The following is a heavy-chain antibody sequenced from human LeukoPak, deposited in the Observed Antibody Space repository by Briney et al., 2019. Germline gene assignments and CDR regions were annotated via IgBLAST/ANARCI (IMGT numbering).Heavy chain of an antibody. V-gene: IGHV4-39*07. CDR2: IYYSGST. CDR3: ARDGGWGDILTGYYNLNAFDI. D-gene: IGHD3-9*01. J-gene: IGHJ3*02. CDR1: GGSISSSSYY. Sequence: PSETLSLTCTVSGGSISSSSYYWGWIRQPPGKGLEWIGSIYYSGSTYYNPSLKSRVTISVDTPKNQFSLKLSSVTAADTAVYYCARDGGWGDILTGYYNLNAFDIWGQGTMVTVSS.